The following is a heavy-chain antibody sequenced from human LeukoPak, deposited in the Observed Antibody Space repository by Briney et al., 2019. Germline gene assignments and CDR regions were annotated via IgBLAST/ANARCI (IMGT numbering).Heavy chain of an antibody. CDR2: INHSGST. CDR3: ARGLVVRGVIIIGNWFDP. D-gene: IGHD3-10*01. V-gene: IGHV4-34*01. Sequence: SETLSLTCAVYGGSFSGYFWSWIRQPPGKGLEWIGEINHSGSTNYNPSLKSRVTISLDTSKNQFSLNLSSVTAADTAVYYCARGLVVRGVIIIGNWFDPWGQGTLVTVSS. CDR1: GGSFSGYF. J-gene: IGHJ5*02.